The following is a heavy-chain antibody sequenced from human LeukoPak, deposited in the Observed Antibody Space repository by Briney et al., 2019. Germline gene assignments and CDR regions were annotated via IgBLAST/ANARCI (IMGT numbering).Heavy chain of an antibody. J-gene: IGHJ4*02. CDR2: INPSGGST. CDR1: GGTFSNFA. D-gene: IGHD3-10*01. Sequence: ASVKVSCKASGGTFSNFAISWVRQAPGQGLEWMGIINPSGGSTSYAQKFQGRVTMTRDTSTSTVYMELSSLRSEDTAVYYCARDFYGSGSYYCDYWGQGTLVTVSS. V-gene: IGHV1-46*01. CDR3: ARDFYGSGSYYCDY.